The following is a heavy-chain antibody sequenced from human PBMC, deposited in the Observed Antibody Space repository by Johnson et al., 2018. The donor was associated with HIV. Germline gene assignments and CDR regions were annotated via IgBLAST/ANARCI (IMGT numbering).Heavy chain of an antibody. CDR1: EFILSDYY. CDR3: ATGDGRGAFDI. V-gene: IGHV3-7*02. CDR2: INQDGSEK. J-gene: IGHJ3*02. Sequence: VQLVESGGDLVKPGGSLRLSCGASEFILSDYYISWVRQAPGKGLEWVANINQDGSEKDFVDSVKGRFAISRDNAKNTLYLQMNSLSAEDTAVYNCATGDGRGAFDIWGQGKTVTVSP. D-gene: IGHD7-27*01.